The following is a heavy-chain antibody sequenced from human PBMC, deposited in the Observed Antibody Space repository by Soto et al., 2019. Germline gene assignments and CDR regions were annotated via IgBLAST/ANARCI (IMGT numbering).Heavy chain of an antibody. D-gene: IGHD1-26*01. Sequence: GWSXRLFGSASVFTFINSDLNGVRQAPGKGLECVSSITSSSSYIHYADSVKGRFTISRDNAKNSLYLQMNSLRAEDTAEYYCAKESGSYLYWGKGTPVT. CDR2: ITSSSSYI. V-gene: IGHV3-21*01. J-gene: IGHJ4*02. CDR3: AKESGSYLY. CDR1: VFTFINSD.